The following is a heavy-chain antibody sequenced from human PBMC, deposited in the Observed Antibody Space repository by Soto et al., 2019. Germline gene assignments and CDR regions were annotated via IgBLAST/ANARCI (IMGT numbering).Heavy chain of an antibody. V-gene: IGHV4-59*01. CDR1: GGSISSYY. CDR2: IYYSGST. CDR3: ARRNGDYGDY. J-gene: IGHJ4*02. Sequence: ETLSLTCTVSGGSISSYYWSWIRQPPGKGLEWIGYIYYSGSTNYNPSPKSRVTISVDTSKNQFSLKLSSVTAADTAVYYCARRNGDYGDYGSQGTLVTVSS. D-gene: IGHD4-17*01.